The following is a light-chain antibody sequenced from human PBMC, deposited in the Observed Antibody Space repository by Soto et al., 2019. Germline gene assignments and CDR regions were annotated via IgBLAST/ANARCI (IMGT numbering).Light chain of an antibody. CDR1: QSISSY. CDR3: QQYDSYSWT. CDR2: AAS. J-gene: IGKJ1*01. Sequence: DIQMTQSPSSLSASVGDRVTITCRASQSISSYLNWYQQKPGKAPKVLIYAASSLQSGVPSRLSGSGSGTEFTLTISSLQPDDFATYYCQQYDSYSWTFGQGTKVDIK. V-gene: IGKV1-39*01.